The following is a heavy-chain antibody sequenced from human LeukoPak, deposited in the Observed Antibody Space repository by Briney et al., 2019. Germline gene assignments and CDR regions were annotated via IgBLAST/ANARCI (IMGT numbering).Heavy chain of an antibody. V-gene: IGHV3-30*04. Sequence: GRSLRLSCAASGFTFSSYAMHWVRQAPGKGREWVAVISYDGSNKYYADSVKGRFTISRDNSKNTLYLQMNSLRAEDTAVYYCARGGVLLWFGELSHYYFDYWGQGTLVTVSS. J-gene: IGHJ4*02. CDR1: GFTFSSYA. D-gene: IGHD3-10*01. CDR2: ISYDGSNK. CDR3: ARGGVLLWFGELSHYYFDY.